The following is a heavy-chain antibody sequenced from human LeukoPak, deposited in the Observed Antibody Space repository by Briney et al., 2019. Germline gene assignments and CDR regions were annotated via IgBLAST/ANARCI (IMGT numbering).Heavy chain of an antibody. CDR1: GGSISSYY. J-gene: IGHJ3*02. CDR2: IYYSGST. V-gene: IGHV4-59*01. Sequence: SETLSLTCTVSGGSISSYYWSWIRQPPGKGLEWLGYIYYSGSTNYNPSLKSRVTISVDTSKNQFSLKLSSVTAADTAVYYCARDGAYCGGDCYSWNDAFDIWGQGTMVTVSS. CDR3: ARDGAYCGGDCYSWNDAFDI. D-gene: IGHD2-21*02.